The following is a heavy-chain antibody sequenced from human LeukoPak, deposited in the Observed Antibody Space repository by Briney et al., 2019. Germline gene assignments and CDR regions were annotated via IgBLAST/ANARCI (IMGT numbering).Heavy chain of an antibody. CDR3: ARGGFWSGYSNHFDY. CDR1: GFTVSSNN. J-gene: IGHJ4*02. Sequence: GGSLRLSGAASGFTVSSNNMGWVRQAQGQGLEWVLVVYSGGSTYSEDSLNGLFTISSDNSKNTLYLQMNSLRAEDTAVYYCARGGFWSGYSNHFDYWGQGTLVTVSS. D-gene: IGHD3-3*01. CDR2: VYSGGST. V-gene: IGHV3-53*01.